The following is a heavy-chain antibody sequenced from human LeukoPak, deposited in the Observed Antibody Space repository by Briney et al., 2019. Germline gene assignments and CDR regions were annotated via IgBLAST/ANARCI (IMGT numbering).Heavy chain of an antibody. CDR2: IIPIFGTA. CDR1: GYTFTDYA. D-gene: IGHD2-2*01. V-gene: IGHV1-69*13. Sequence: GASVKVSCKASGYTFTDYAISWVRQAPGQGLEWMGGIIPIFGTANYAQKFQGRVTITADESTSTAYMELSSLRSEDTAVYYCARGGIVVVPAATERLGHRMVYNWFDPWGQGTLVTVSS. CDR3: ARGGIVVVPAATERLGHRMVYNWFDP. J-gene: IGHJ5*02.